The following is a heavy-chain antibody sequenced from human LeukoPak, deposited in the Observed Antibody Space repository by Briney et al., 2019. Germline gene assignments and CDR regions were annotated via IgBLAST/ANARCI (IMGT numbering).Heavy chain of an antibody. J-gene: IGHJ5*02. V-gene: IGHV4-34*01. CDR1: GGSLSGYY. Sequence: SETLSLTCAVYGGSLSGYYWSWIRQPPGKGLEWIGEINHSGSTNYNPSLKSRVTISVDTSKNQFSLKLSSVTAADTAVYYCARGLDYGSFDPWGQGTLATVSS. CDR3: ARGLDYGSFDP. D-gene: IGHD4-17*01. CDR2: INHSGST.